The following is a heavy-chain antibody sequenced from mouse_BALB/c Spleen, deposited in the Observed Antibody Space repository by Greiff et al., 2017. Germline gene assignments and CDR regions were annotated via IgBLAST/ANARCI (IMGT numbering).Heavy chain of an antibody. V-gene: IGHV5-6-5*01. CDR2: ISSGGST. Sequence: EVQVVESGGGLVKPGGSLKLSCAASGFTFSSYAMSWVRQTPEKRLEWVASISSGGSTYYPDSVKGRFTISRDNARNILYLQMSSLRSEDTAMYYCARGSGSGNFDYWGQGTTLTVSS. D-gene: IGHD1-1*01. CDR3: ARGSGSGNFDY. J-gene: IGHJ2*01. CDR1: GFTFSSYA.